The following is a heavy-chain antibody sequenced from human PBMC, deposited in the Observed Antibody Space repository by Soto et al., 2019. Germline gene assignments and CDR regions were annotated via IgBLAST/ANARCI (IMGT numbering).Heavy chain of an antibody. J-gene: IGHJ3*02. Sequence: QVQLVQSGAEVKKPGSSVKVSCKDSGGTFSTYSMFWVRQAPGQGLEWMGRIIPMLGVRNYAQRFQDRVTSIADKSTGTVHLELSSLCSGDTAQYSCSLGSCSGEDFAIWGLGTMDTVSS. CDR1: GGTFSTYS. V-gene: IGHV1-69*02. CDR3: SLGSCSGEDFAI. CDR2: IIPMLGVR. D-gene: IGHD6-19*01.